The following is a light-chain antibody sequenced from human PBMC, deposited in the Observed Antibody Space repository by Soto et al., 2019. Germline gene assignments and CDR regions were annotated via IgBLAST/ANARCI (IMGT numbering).Light chain of an antibody. Sequence: DIQMTQSPSSLSASVGDRVTITCRASQSISNYLNWYQQKPGKAPKLLINDASSMQSGVPSRFSGSGPGSDFTLTISGMQPEDFANYYCHQSYSTPRTFGQGTKVEIK. J-gene: IGKJ1*01. CDR2: DAS. CDR1: QSISNY. CDR3: HQSYSTPRT. V-gene: IGKV1-39*01.